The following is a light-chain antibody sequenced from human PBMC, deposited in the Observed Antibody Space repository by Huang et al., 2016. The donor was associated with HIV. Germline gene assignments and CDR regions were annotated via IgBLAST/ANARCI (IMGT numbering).Light chain of an antibody. V-gene: IGKV1-33*01. CDR1: QDIRKY. J-gene: IGKJ2*01. CDR2: DAS. Sequence: DIQMTQSPSSLSASVGDRFTITCQASQDIRKYLNWYQQKPGKAPTLLIYDASNLQTGVPSRFGGGGSGTDFTFTIISLQPEDIATYYCQQSDSLPYTFGQGTKLEIK. CDR3: QQSDSLPYT.